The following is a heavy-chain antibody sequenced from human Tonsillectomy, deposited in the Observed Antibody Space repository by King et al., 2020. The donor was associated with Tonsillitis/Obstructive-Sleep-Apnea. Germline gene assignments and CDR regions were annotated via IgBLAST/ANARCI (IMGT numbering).Heavy chain of an antibody. CDR1: GFTFSDYY. D-gene: IGHD4-17*01. J-gene: IGHJ3*01. CDR2: ISSSTSYT. V-gene: IGHV3-11*05. Sequence: VQLVESGGGLVKPGGFLRLSCAASGFTFSDYYMSWIRQAPGKGLEWVAYISSSTSYTNYADSVKGRFTISRDNAKNSVYLQMNSLRAEDTAVYYCARQDYGRHDAFDFWGQGTVVTVSS. CDR3: ARQDYGRHDAFDF.